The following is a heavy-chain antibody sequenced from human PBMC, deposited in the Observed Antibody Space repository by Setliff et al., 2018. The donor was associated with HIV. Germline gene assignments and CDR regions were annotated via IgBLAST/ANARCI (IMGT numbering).Heavy chain of an antibody. Sequence: LRLSCTASGFTFGDYGMSWVRQAPGQGLEWVGFIRSKAYGGTTEYAASVKGRFSISREDSKGIAYLQMNSLKTEDTAVYYCARVADGYNSYFDYWGQGTVVTVSS. CDR1: GFTFGDYG. D-gene: IGHD5-18*01. J-gene: IGHJ4*02. CDR3: ARVADGYNSYFDY. CDR2: IRSKAYGGTT. V-gene: IGHV3-49*04.